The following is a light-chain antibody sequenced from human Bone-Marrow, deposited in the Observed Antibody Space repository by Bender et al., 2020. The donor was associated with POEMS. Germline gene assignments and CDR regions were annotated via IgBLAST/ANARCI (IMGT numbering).Light chain of an antibody. V-gene: IGLV3-1*01. CDR1: RLDNKY. CDR2: QDA. J-gene: IGLJ2*01. CDR3: QAWDSGSVVI. Sequence: SYELTQTPSVSVSPGQTATITCSGDRLDNKYACWYQLKPGQSPILVIYQDAKRPSGIPERFSGSHSGNTATLTISGTQAMDEADYYCQAWDSGSVVIFGGGTKLTVL.